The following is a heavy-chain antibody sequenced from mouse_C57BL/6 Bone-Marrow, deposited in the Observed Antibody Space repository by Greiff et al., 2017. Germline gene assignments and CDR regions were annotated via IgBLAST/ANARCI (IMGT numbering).Heavy chain of an antibody. CDR2: INPNNGGT. D-gene: IGHD1-1*01. V-gene: IGHV1-26*01. CDR1: GYTFTDYY. Sequence: EVQLQQSGPELVKPGASVKISCKASGYTFTDYYMNWVKQSHGKSLEWIGDINPNNGGTSYNQKFKGKATLTVDKSSSTAYMELRSLTSEDSAVYYCAKEETTVVAQYYYAMDYWGQGTSVTVSS. CDR3: AKEETTVVAQYYYAMDY. J-gene: IGHJ4*01.